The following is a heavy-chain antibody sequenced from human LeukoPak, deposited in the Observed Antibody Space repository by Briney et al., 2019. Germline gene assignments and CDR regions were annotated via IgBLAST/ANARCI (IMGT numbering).Heavy chain of an antibody. CDR2: INHSGST. J-gene: IGHJ4*02. V-gene: IGHV4-34*01. CDR3: ARGGELLLN. D-gene: IGHD3-10*01. CDR1: GGSFSGYY. Sequence: SETLSLTCAVYGGSFSGYYWSWIRQPPGKGLEWIGEINHSGSTNHNPSLKSRVTISVDTSKNQFSLKLSSVTAADTAVYYCARGGELLLNWGQGTLVTVSS.